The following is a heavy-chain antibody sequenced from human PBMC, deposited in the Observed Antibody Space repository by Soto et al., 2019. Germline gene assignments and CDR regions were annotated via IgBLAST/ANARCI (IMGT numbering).Heavy chain of an antibody. CDR1: GFTFSSYG. CDR2: ISYDGSNK. J-gene: IGHJ4*02. V-gene: IGHV3-30*18. D-gene: IGHD1-26*01. CDR3: AKPSNSGSYYSYFDY. Sequence: QVQLVESGGGVVQPGRSLRLSCAACGFTFSSYGMHWVRQAPGKGLEWVAVISYDGSNKYYADSVKGRFTISRDNSKNTLYLQMNSLRAEDTAVYYCAKPSNSGSYYSYFDYWGQGTLVTVSS.